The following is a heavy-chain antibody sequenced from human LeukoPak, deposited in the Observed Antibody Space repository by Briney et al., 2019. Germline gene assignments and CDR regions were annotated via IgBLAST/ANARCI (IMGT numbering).Heavy chain of an antibody. J-gene: IGHJ6*02. V-gene: IGHV3-48*04. CDR3: ARDQHGVDV. CDR1: GFTFTTYS. Sequence: GGSLRLSCAASGFTFTTYSMNWVRQPPGKGLEWVSYISGNGGTIYYADSVKGRFTISRDNAKNSLYLQMNSLRAEDTAVYYCARDQHGVDVWGQGTTVTVSS. CDR2: ISGNGGTI.